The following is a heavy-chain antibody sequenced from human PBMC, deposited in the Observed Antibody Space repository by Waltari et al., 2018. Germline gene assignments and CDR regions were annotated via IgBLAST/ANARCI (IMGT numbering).Heavy chain of an antibody. D-gene: IGHD2-15*01. CDR1: GYTFIGYY. Sequence: QVQLVQSGAELKKPGASVKVSCKPSGYTFIGYYMHWLRQAPGQGLEWVGCINLNSGGSNSAQRFQGRFTMTRDTSISTAYMELSSLRSEDTAVYYCARDRTVVVVAATGDAFDIWGQGTMVTVSS. J-gene: IGHJ3*02. CDR3: ARDRTVVVVAATGDAFDI. CDR2: INLNSGGS. V-gene: IGHV1-2*02.